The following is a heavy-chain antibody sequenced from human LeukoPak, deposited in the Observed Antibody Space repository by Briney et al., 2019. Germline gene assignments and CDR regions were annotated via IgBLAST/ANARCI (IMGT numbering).Heavy chain of an antibody. Sequence: MTGGSLRLSCAASGFTFSDYYMSWIRQAPGKGLEWVSYISSSGSTIYYADSVKGRFTISRDNAKNSLYLQMNSLRAEDTAVYYCAREYYYDSSGYFDYWGQETLVTVSS. CDR1: GFTFSDYY. CDR2: ISSSGSTI. J-gene: IGHJ4*02. V-gene: IGHV3-11*01. D-gene: IGHD3-22*01. CDR3: AREYYYDSSGYFDY.